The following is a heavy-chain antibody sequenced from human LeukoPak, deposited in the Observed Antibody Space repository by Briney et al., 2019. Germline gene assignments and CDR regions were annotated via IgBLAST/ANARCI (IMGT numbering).Heavy chain of an antibody. CDR2: IYYSGST. CDR3: ARVNSEYYYYYYYMDV. V-gene: IGHV4-39*07. Sequence: PSETRSLTGTVSGGSINRGDYYWVWIRQPPGKGLEWIGGIYYSGSTYYNPSLKSRVTISVDTSKNQFSLKLSSVTAADTAVYYCARVNSEYYYYYYYMDVWGKGTTVTVSS. J-gene: IGHJ6*03. D-gene: IGHD2/OR15-2a*01. CDR1: GGSINRGDYY.